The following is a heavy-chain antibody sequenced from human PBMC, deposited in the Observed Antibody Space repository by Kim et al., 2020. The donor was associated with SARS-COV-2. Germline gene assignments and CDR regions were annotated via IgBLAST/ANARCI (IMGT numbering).Heavy chain of an antibody. J-gene: IGHJ6*02. D-gene: IGHD1-26*01. CDR1: GFTFSSSW. CDR2: IKEDGSEK. CDR3: ARGTIVGGPGVAV. V-gene: IGHV3-7*03. Sequence: GGSLRLSCAASGFTFSSSWMNWVRQAPEKGLEWVANIKEDGSEKYYVDSVKGRFTISRDNAKNSLYLQMNSLRVEDTAVYYCARGTIVGGPGVAVWGQGTTVTVSS.